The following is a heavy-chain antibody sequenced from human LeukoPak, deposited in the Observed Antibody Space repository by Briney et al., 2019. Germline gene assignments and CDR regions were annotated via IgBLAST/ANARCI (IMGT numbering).Heavy chain of an antibody. CDR3: ARVGYYDSSGAFDY. J-gene: IGHJ4*02. D-gene: IGHD3-22*01. Sequence: SQTLSITCTVSGGSISSGDYYWSWIRQPPGKGLEWIGYIYYSGSTYYNPSLKSRVTISVDTSKNQFSLKLSSVTAADTAVYYCARVGYYDSSGAFDYWGQGTLVTVSS. CDR1: GGSISSGDYY. CDR2: IYYSGST. V-gene: IGHV4-30-4*01.